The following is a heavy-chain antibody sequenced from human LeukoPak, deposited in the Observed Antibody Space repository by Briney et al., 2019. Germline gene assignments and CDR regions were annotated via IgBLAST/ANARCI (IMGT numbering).Heavy chain of an antibody. Sequence: GRSLRLSCAASGFSFSNYVMYWVRQAPRKGLEWVAVISYDGNNKYYADSVKRRFTISRDNSKNTLYLQMSSLRGEDTAVYYCAKGLQVAEPPDYWGQGILVTVSS. CDR2: ISYDGNNK. CDR1: GFSFSNYV. J-gene: IGHJ4*02. CDR3: AKGLQVAEPPDY. D-gene: IGHD2-15*01. V-gene: IGHV3-30*18.